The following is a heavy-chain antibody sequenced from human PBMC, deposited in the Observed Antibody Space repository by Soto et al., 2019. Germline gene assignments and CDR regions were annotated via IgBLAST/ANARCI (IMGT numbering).Heavy chain of an antibody. CDR1: GGSISSGGYY. V-gene: IGHV4-31*03. D-gene: IGHD3-3*01. CDR3: ARGSSLDRITIFGVVKRASINWFDP. Sequence: SETLSLTCTVSGGSISSGGYYWSWIRQHPGKGLEWIGYIYYSGSTYYNPSLKSRVTISVDTSKNQFSLKLSSVTAADTAVYYCARGSSLDRITIFGVVKRASINWFDPWGQGTLVTVSS. J-gene: IGHJ5*02. CDR2: IYYSGST.